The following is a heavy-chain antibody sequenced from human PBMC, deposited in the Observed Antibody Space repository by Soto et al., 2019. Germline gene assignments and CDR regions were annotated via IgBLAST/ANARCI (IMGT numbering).Heavy chain of an antibody. CDR2: IIPIFGTA. CDR3: AFSINYDSSGYYLQYFQH. V-gene: IGHV1-69*12. CDR1: GGTFSSYA. D-gene: IGHD3-22*01. J-gene: IGHJ1*01. Sequence: QVQLVQSGAEVKKPGSSVKVSCKASGGTFSSYAISWVRQAPGQGLEWMGGIIPIFGTANYAQKFQGRVTITADESTSTAYMELSSLRSEDTAVYYCAFSINYDSSGYYLQYFQHWGQGTLVTVSS.